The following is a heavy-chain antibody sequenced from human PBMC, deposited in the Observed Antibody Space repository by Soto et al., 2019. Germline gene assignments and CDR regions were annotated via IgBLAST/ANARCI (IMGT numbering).Heavy chain of an antibody. CDR2: ISGSGGST. CDR1: GFTFSSYA. CDR3: AKDYYDSSGSPNPNFEY. J-gene: IGHJ4*02. V-gene: IGHV3-23*01. Sequence: WGSLRLSCAASGFTFSSYAMSWVRQAPGKGLEWVSAISGSGGSTYYADSVKGRFTISRDNSKKTLYLQMNSLRAEETAVYYCAKDYYDSSGSPNPNFEYWGKGTLVTVSS. D-gene: IGHD3-22*01.